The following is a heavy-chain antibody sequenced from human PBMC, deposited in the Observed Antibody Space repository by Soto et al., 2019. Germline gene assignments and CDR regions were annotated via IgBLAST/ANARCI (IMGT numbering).Heavy chain of an antibody. CDR2: ISYDGSNK. V-gene: IGHV3-30-3*01. J-gene: IGHJ6*02. Sequence: ESGGGVVQPGRSLRLSCAASGFTFSSYVMHWVRQAPGKGLEWVAVISYDGSNKYYAGSVKGRLTISRDNSKNTLYLQMNSLRAEVTAVYYCARDGSKSRYYYYGMDVWGRGTTVTVSS. CDR1: GFTFSSYV. D-gene: IGHD3-3*01. CDR3: ARDGSKSRYYYYGMDV.